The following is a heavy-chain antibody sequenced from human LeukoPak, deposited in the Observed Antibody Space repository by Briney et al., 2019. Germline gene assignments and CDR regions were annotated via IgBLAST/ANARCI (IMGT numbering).Heavy chain of an antibody. V-gene: IGHV3-33*01. J-gene: IGHJ3*01. D-gene: IGHD3-10*02. CDR2: IWYDGSNE. Sequence: GGSLRLSCEASGFSFSNYGMHWVRQAPGKGLEWVAVIWYDGSNEYYADAVKGRFTISRDNSKNTVHLRMNSLRVEDTSVYFCAREISMFVNAFDLWGQGTLVTVTS. CDR3: AREISMFVNAFDL. CDR1: GFSFSNYG.